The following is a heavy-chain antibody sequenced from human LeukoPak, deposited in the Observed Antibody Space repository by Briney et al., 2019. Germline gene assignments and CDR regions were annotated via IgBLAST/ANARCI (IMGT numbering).Heavy chain of an antibody. CDR3: ARGYDFWSGDTWFDP. CDR2: MNPNSGNT. D-gene: IGHD3-3*01. J-gene: IGHJ5*02. Sequence: ASVKFSCKASGYTFTSYDINWVRQATGQGLEWMGWMNPNSGNTGYAQKFQGRVTMTRNTSISTAYMELSSLRSEDTAVYYCARGYDFWSGDTWFDPWGQGTLVTVSS. V-gene: IGHV1-8*01. CDR1: GYTFTSYD.